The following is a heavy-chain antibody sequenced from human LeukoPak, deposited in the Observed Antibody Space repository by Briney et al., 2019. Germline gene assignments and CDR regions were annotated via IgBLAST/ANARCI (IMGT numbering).Heavy chain of an antibody. CDR1: GGSFSGYY. V-gene: IGHV4-34*01. CDR3: ARWQGIAARFCMDV. J-gene: IGHJ6*03. CDR2: INHSGST. Sequence: SETLSLTCAVYGGSFSGYYWSWIRQPPGKGLEWIGEINHSGSTNYNPSLKSRVTISVDTSKNQFSLKLSSVTAADTAVYYCARWQGIAARFCMDVWGKGTTVTVSS. D-gene: IGHD6-6*01.